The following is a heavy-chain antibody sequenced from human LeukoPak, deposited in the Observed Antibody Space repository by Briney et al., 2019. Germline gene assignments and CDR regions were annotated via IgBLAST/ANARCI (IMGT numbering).Heavy chain of an antibody. D-gene: IGHD6-19*01. CDR1: GFTVSDEY. V-gene: IGHV3-53*01. CDR2: IQSGGST. CDR3: AGDKTTGGWYEFDY. J-gene: IGHJ4*02. Sequence: GGSLRLSCAASGFTVSDEYMSWVRQAPGKGLEWVSVIQSGGSTYYADSVKGRFTISRDTSKNTVSLQMNSLRAEDTAVYYCAGDKTTGGWYEFDYWGQGTLVTVSS.